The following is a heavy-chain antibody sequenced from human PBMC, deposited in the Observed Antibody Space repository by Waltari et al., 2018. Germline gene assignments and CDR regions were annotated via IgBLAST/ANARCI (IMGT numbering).Heavy chain of an antibody. CDR2: ISGSGGST. J-gene: IGHJ3*02. CDR1: GFTFSSYA. D-gene: IGHD3-9*01. CDR3: ANLLSVEMPPKDAFDI. Sequence: EVQLLESGGGLVQPGGSLRLSCAASGFTFSSYAMSWVRPAPGKGLEWVSAISGSGGSTYYADSVKGRFTISRDNSKNTLYLQMNSLRAEDTAVYYCANLLSVEMPPKDAFDIWGQGTMVTVSS. V-gene: IGHV3-23*01.